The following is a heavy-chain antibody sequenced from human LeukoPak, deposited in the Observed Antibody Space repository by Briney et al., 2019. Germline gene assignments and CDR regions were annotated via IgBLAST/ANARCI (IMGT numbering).Heavy chain of an antibody. CDR1: GGSISSHY. D-gene: IGHD3-3*01. CDR3: ARDGGTDTYYDFWSGYHWYYMDV. CDR2: IYYSGST. J-gene: IGHJ6*03. Sequence: SETLSLTCTVSGGSISSHYWSWIRQPPGKGLEWIGYIYYSGSTNYNPSLKSRVTISVDTSKNQFSLKLSSVTAADTAVYHCARDGGTDTYYDFWSGYHWYYMDVWGKGTTVTVSS. V-gene: IGHV4-59*11.